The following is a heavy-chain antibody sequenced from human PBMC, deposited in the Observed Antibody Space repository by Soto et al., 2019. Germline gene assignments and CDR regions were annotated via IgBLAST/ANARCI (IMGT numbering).Heavy chain of an antibody. CDR2: ISYDGSNK. CDR1: GFTFSSYG. J-gene: IGHJ5*02. CDR3: AKEVRGYSYA. D-gene: IGHD5-18*01. V-gene: IGHV3-30*18. Sequence: VQLVESGGGLVQPGGSLRLSCAASGFTFSSYGMHWVRQAPGKGLEWVAVISYDGSNKYYADSVKGRFTISRDNSKNTLYLQMNSLRAEDTAVYYCAKEVRGYSYAWGQGTLVTVSS.